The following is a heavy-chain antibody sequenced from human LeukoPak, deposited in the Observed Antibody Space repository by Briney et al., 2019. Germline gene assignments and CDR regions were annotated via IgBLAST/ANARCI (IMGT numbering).Heavy chain of an antibody. V-gene: IGHV1-3*01. J-gene: IGHJ6*02. D-gene: IGHD3-10*01. CDR3: ARVIYGSGSPYYYYYYGMDV. Sequence: ASVKVSCKASGGTFSSYAISWVRQAPGQGLEWMGWINAGNGNTKYSQKFQGRVTITRDTSASTAYMELSSLRSEDTAVYYCARVIYGSGSPYYYYYYGMDVWGQGTTVTVSS. CDR1: GGTFSSYA. CDR2: INAGNGNT.